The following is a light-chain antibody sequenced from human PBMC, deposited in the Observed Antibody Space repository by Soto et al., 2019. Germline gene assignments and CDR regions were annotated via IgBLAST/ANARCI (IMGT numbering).Light chain of an antibody. V-gene: IGLV2-14*01. Sequence: QSALTQPASVSGSPGQSITISCTGTSSDVGGYNYVSWYQQHPGKAPKLMIYDVSNRPSGVSNRFSGSKSGNTASLTISGLQAEDEADYYCSSYTSISVVFGGGTNLTVL. CDR1: SSDVGGYNY. J-gene: IGLJ2*01. CDR2: DVS. CDR3: SSYTSISVV.